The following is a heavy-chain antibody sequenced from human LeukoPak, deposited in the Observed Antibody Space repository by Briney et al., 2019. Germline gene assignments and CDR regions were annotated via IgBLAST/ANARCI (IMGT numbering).Heavy chain of an antibody. CDR1: EFTFSSYG. CDR2: IRYDGSNK. V-gene: IGHV3-30*02. D-gene: IGHD4-17*01. J-gene: IGHJ4*02. Sequence: GGSLRLTCAASEFTFSSYGMGWVRQAPGKGLEWVAFIRYDGSNKYYADSVKGRFTISRDNSKNTLYLQMNSLRAEDTAVYYCAKDRFGEDYGDYVVDYWGQGTLATVSS. CDR3: AKDRFGEDYGDYVVDY.